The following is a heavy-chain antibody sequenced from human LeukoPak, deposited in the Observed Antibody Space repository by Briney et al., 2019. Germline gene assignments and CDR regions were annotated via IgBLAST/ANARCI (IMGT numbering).Heavy chain of an antibody. CDR3: ARVLRGYGDLLRNWFDP. D-gene: IGHD4-17*01. CDR2: INPNSGGT. J-gene: IGHJ5*02. CDR1: GYTFTSYG. Sequence: GASVKVSCKASGYTFTSYGISWVRQAPGQGLEWMGWINPNSGGTNYAQKFQGRVTMTRDTSISTAYMELSRLRSDDTAVYYCARVLRGYGDLLRNWFDPWGQGTLVTVSS. V-gene: IGHV1-2*02.